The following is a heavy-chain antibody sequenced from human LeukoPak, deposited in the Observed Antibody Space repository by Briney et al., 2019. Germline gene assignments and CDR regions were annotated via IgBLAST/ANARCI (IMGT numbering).Heavy chain of an antibody. J-gene: IGHJ4*02. CDR1: GGSLSSYY. CDR3: ARGGSLWNFSY. Sequence: SETLSLTCTVSGGSLSSYYWSWIRQPPGKGLEWIGYVFYTGSTNYNPSLKSRVTISVDTSKNQFSLELSSVSAADTAVYYCARGGSLWNFSYWGQGTLVTVSS. V-gene: IGHV4-59*08. D-gene: IGHD2/OR15-2a*01. CDR2: VFYTGST.